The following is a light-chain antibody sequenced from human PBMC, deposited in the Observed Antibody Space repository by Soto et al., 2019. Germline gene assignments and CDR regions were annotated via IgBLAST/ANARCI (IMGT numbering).Light chain of an antibody. CDR1: QGIGDT. CDR3: QQAHTFPYT. J-gene: IGKJ2*01. Sequence: MTQSPATLSVSPGEGVTLSCRASQGIGDTLAWHQQKPGKAPKLLIYAASTLQSGVPSRFSGSGSGTDFTLTISSLQPEDFATYFCQQAHTFPYTVGQGTKVEIK. V-gene: IGKV1-12*01. CDR2: AAS.